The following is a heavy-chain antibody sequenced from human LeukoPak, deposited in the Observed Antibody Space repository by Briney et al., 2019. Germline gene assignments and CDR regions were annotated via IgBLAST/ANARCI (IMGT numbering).Heavy chain of an antibody. CDR1: GFTFSTYW. V-gene: IGHV3-7*01. J-gene: IGHJ5*02. Sequence: GGSLRLSCAASGFTFSTYWMSWVRQAPGRGQGWGANIRQDGGEKYYVDSVKGRFTISRDNAKNSLYLQMNSLRAEDTAVYYCVRDWLFGWSGGSCKDYFDPWGQGTLVTVSS. CDR2: IRQDGGEK. CDR3: VRDWLFGWSGGSCKDYFDP. D-gene: IGHD2-15*01.